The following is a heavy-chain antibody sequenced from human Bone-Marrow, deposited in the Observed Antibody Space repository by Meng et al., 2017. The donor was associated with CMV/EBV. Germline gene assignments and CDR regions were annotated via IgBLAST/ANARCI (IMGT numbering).Heavy chain of an antibody. J-gene: IGHJ6*02. CDR3: ARDGTQGYCSSTSCSRGVYYYGMDV. CDR1: GFTFSSYS. D-gene: IGHD2-2*01. V-gene: IGHV3-21*01. CDR2: ISSSSSYI. Sequence: GGSLRLSCAASGFTFSSYSMNWVRQAPGKGLEWVSSISSSSSYIYYADSVKGRFTISRDNAKNSLYLQMNSLRAEDTAVYYCARDGTQGYCSSTSCSRGVYYYGMDVWGQGTTVTVSS.